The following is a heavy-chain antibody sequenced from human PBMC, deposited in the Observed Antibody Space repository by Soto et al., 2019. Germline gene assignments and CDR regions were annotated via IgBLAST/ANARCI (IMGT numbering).Heavy chain of an antibody. J-gene: IGHJ4*02. V-gene: IGHV4-61*01. Sequence: QVQLQESGPGLVKPSETLSLTCTVSGGSVSSGSYYWSWIRQPPGKGLEWIGYIYYSGSTNYNPSLRSLVTISVDTSKNQCSLKLSSVTAADTAVYYCARDRCGSYYGRGDFDYWGQGTLVTVSS. CDR3: ARDRCGSYYGRGDFDY. CDR1: GGSVSSGSYY. CDR2: IYYSGST. D-gene: IGHD1-26*01.